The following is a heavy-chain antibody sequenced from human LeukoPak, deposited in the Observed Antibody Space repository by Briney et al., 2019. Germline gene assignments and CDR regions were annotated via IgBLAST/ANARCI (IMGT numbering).Heavy chain of an antibody. J-gene: IGHJ5*02. CDR3: ARCGRYDFWSGYYYNWFDP. D-gene: IGHD3-3*01. Sequence: PVKVSCKASGGTFSSYAISWVRQAPGQGLEWMGGIIPIFGTANYAQKFQGRVTITADKSTSTAYMELSSLRSEDTAVYYCARCGRYDFWSGYYYNWFDPWGQGTLVTVSS. CDR1: GGTFSSYA. V-gene: IGHV1-69*06. CDR2: IIPIFGTA.